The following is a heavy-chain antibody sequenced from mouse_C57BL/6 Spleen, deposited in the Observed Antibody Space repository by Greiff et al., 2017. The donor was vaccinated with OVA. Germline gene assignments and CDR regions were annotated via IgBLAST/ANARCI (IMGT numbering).Heavy chain of an antibody. CDR2: IDPEDGET. Sequence: EVQLQQSGAELVKPGASVKLSCTASGFNIKDYYMHWVKQRTEQGLEWIGRIDPEDGETKYAPKFQGKATITADTSSNTAYLPLSSLTSEDTAVYSCARGMVTTKDGGDFDVWGTGTAATVSS. J-gene: IGHJ1*03. D-gene: IGHD2-2*01. V-gene: IGHV14-2*01. CDR3: ARGMVTTKDGGDFDV. CDR1: GFNIKDYY.